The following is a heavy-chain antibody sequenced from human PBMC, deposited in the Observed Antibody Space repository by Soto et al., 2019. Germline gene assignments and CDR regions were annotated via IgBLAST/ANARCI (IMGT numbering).Heavy chain of an antibody. CDR2: IIPILGIA. D-gene: IGHD1-26*01. V-gene: IGHV1-69*02. Sequence: SVKVSCKASGGTFLSYTISWVRQAPGQGLEWMGRIIPILGIANYAQKFQGRVTITADKSTSTAYMELSSLRSEDTAVYYCAHLPPHRSYDAFDIWGQGTMVTVSS. CDR1: GGTFLSYT. CDR3: AHLPPHRSYDAFDI. J-gene: IGHJ3*02.